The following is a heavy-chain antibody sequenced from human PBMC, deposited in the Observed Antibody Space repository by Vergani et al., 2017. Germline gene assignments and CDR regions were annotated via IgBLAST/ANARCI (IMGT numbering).Heavy chain of an antibody. Sequence: QVQLQESGPGLVKPSETLSLTCTVSGGSISSYYWSWIRQPPGKGLEWIGYIYYSGSTNCNPSLKSRVTISVDTSKNQFSLKLSSVTAADTAVYYCARGPYYDMLTGYYMWVDPWGQGTLVTVSS. D-gene: IGHD3-9*01. J-gene: IGHJ5*02. CDR1: GGSISSYY. CDR3: ARGPYYDMLTGYYMWVDP. CDR2: IYYSGST. V-gene: IGHV4-59*01.